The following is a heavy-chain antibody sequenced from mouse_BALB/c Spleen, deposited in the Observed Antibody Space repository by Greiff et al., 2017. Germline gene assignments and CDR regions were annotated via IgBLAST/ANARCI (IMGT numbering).Heavy chain of an antibody. V-gene: IGHV1-63*02. D-gene: IGHD2-3*01. CDR1: VYTFTNYW. CDR3: ARGYDGYYNAMDY. J-gene: IGHJ4*01. CDR2: IYPGGGYT. Sequence: VQLQESGAELVRPGTSVKISCKASVYTFTNYWLGWVKQRPGHGLEWIGDIYPGGGYTNYNEKFKGKATLTADTSSSTAYMQLSSLTSEDSAVYFCARGYDGYYNAMDYWGQGTSVTVSS.